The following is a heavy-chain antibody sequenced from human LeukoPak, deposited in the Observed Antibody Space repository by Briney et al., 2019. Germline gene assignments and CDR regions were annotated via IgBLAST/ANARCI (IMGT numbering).Heavy chain of an antibody. J-gene: IGHJ4*02. D-gene: IGHD2-2*01. CDR3: AKDREYCSSTSCYADYYFDY. V-gene: IGHV3-21*01. CDR1: GFTFSSYS. CDR2: ISSSSSYI. Sequence: GGSLRLSCAASGFTFSSYSMNWVRQAPGKGLEWVSSISSSSSYIYYADSVKGRFTISRDNAKNSLYLQMNSLRAEDTAVYYCAKDREYCSSTSCYADYYFDYWGQGTLVTVSS.